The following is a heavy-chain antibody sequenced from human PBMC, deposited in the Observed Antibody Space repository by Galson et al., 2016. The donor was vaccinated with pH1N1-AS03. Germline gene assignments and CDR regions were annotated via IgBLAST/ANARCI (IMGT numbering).Heavy chain of an antibody. J-gene: IGHJ6*02. V-gene: IGHV3-9*01. CDR2: ISWNSGTF. CDR3: AKDRNDYRLHYFSGSDV. D-gene: IGHD1-1*01. CDR1: GFNFDNYA. Sequence: SLRLSCAASGFNFDNYAMHWVRQARGKGLEWVSGISWNSGTFDYADSVKGRFTISRDNAKNTVDLQMNSLRAEDTAVYYCAKDRNDYRLHYFSGSDVWGQGTTVIVSS.